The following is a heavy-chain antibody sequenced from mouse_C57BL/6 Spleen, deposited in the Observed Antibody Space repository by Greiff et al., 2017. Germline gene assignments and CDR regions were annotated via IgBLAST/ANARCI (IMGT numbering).Heavy chain of an antibody. J-gene: IGHJ3*01. V-gene: IGHV2-9*01. Sequence: VKLMESGPGLVAPSQCLSITCNVSGFSLNRYGVDWVRQPPGKGLEWLGIIWGGGSTNYNSAIMSRLIISKNNSKRQVFLKMNSLPTDNTAMYYCAKRVDYSNWFAYWGQGTLVTVSA. CDR1: GFSLNRYG. CDR2: IWGGGST. D-gene: IGHD2-5*01. CDR3: AKRVDYSNWFAY.